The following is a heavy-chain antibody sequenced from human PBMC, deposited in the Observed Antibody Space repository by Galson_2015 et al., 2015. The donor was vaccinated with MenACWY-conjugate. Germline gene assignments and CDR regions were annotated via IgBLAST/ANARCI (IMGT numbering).Heavy chain of an antibody. CDR3: AREVLNIFDS. CDR1: GDSVSGPTVA. V-gene: IGHV6-1*01. CDR2: TYYTSRWYT. J-gene: IGHJ4*02. Sequence: CAISGDSVSGPTVAWNWIRQSPSRGLEWLGRTYYTSRWYTNYAMSVTPRITISPDTSKNQVTLQLNSVTPEDTAVYYCAREVLNIFDSWGQGTLVTVSS. D-gene: IGHD3-9*01.